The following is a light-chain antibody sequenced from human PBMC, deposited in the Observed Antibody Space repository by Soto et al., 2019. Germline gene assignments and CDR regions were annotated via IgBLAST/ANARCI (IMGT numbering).Light chain of an antibody. Sequence: QSALTQPRSVSGSPGQSVTISCTGTSNDVGGYNSVSWYQQHPGKAPKLFIYDVNKRPSGVPDRFSGSKSGNTASLTISGLQAEDEADYYCCSYAGTYTLGVFGGGTKLTVL. CDR3: CSYAGTYTLGV. CDR2: DVN. J-gene: IGLJ3*02. CDR1: SNDVGGYNS. V-gene: IGLV2-11*01.